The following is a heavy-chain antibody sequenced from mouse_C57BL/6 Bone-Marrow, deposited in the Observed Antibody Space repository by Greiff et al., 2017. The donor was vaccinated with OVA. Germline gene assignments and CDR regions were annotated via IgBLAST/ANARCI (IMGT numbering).Heavy chain of an antibody. D-gene: IGHD1-1*01. J-gene: IGHJ2*01. CDR2: IDPSDSYT. V-gene: IGHV1-69*01. CDR3: ARGNYYGSSYPFDY. Sequence: QVQLQQPGAELVMPGASVKLSCKASGYTFTSYWMHWVKQRPGQGLEWIGEIDPSDSYTNYNQKFKGKYTLTVDKSSSTAYMQLSSLTSEDSAVYYCARGNYYGSSYPFDYWGQGTTLTVSS. CDR1: GYTFTSYW.